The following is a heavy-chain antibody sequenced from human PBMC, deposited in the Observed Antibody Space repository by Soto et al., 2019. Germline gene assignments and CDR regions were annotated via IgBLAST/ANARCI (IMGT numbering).Heavy chain of an antibody. V-gene: IGHV4-39*01. Sequence: SETLSLTCTVSGGSISSSSYYWGCIRQPPGKGLEWIASIDYTGNTFYNPSLTSRVTISVDTSKNQFSLKVTSVTAADTAVYYCARLNKGYGTDSWGQGNLVTVSS. CDR2: IDYTGNT. D-gene: IGHD5-18*01. CDR3: ARLNKGYGTDS. CDR1: GGSISSSSYY. J-gene: IGHJ4*02.